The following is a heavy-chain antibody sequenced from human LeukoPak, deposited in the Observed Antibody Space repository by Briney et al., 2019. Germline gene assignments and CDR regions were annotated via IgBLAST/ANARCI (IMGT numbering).Heavy chain of an antibody. Sequence: GASVKVSCKASGYTFTSYGISWVRQAPGQGLEWMGWISAYNGNTNYAQKLQGRVTMTTDTSTSTAYMELRSLRSDDTAVYYRARGYCSGGSCYFRWFDPWGQGTLVTVSS. CDR2: ISAYNGNT. CDR3: ARGYCSGGSCYFRWFDP. V-gene: IGHV1-18*01. J-gene: IGHJ5*02. D-gene: IGHD2-15*01. CDR1: GYTFTSYG.